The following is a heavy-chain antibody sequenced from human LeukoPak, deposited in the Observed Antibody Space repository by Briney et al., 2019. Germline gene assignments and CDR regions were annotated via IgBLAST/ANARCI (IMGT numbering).Heavy chain of an antibody. CDR2: IIPIFGTA. CDR3: ASHSFGDSSGYYSHVDY. D-gene: IGHD3-22*01. J-gene: IGHJ4*02. Sequence: GASVKVSCKASGYTFTSYDINWVRQATGQGLEWMGGIIPIFGTANYAQKFQGRVTITADKSTSTAYMELSSLRSEDTAVYYCASHSFGDSSGYYSHVDYWGQGTLVTVSS. V-gene: IGHV1-69*06. CDR1: GYTFTSYD.